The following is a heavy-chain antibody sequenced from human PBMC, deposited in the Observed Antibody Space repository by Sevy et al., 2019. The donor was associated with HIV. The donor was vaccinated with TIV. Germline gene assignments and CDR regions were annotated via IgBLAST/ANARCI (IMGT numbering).Heavy chain of an antibody. Sequence: GGSLRLSCTASGFTFSSYGMHWVRQAPGKGLEWVAVIWYDGSNKYYADSVKGRFTISRDNSKNTLYLQMNSLRAEDTAVYYCAKAVHYYDSIASDYWGQGTLVTVSS. V-gene: IGHV3-33*06. CDR1: GFTFSSYG. CDR2: IWYDGSNK. CDR3: AKAVHYYDSIASDY. J-gene: IGHJ4*02. D-gene: IGHD3-22*01.